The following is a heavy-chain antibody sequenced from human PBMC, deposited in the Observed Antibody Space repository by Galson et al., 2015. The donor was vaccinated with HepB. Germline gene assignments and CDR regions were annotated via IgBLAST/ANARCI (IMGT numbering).Heavy chain of an antibody. CDR1: GFTFSSYA. CDR3: ANSPGTVTLHFDY. V-gene: IGHV3-23*01. J-gene: IGHJ4*02. D-gene: IGHD4-17*01. Sequence: LRLSCAASGFTFSSYAMSWVRQAPGKGLEWVSSISGSGGSTYYADSVKGRFTISRDNSKNTLYLQMNSLRAEDTAVYYCANSPGTVTLHFDYWGQGTLVTVSS. CDR2: ISGSGGST.